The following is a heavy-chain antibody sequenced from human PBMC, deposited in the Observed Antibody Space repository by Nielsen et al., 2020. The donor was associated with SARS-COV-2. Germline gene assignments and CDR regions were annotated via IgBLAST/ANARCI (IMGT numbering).Heavy chain of an antibody. J-gene: IGHJ4*02. V-gene: IGHV3-53*01. CDR1: GFTVSDSY. CDR2: IYKSGST. Sequence: GESLKISCAASGFTVSDSYMTWVRQTPGKGLEWVAVIYKSGSTYYGDSVKGRFIISRDSSQNTLYLRLNNVGVDDTAVYYCAREMKVATTPDYWGQGTLVTVSS. CDR3: AREMKVATTPDY. D-gene: IGHD5-12*01.